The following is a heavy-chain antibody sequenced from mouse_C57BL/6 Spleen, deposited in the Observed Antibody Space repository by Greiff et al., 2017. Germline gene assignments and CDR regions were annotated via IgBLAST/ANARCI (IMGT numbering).Heavy chain of an antibody. CDR1: GFSFNTYA. J-gene: IGHJ2*01. CDR2: IRSKSNNYAT. V-gene: IGHV10-1*01. D-gene: IGHD2-2*01. Sequence: VQLQESGGGLVQPKGSLKLSCAASGFSFNTYAMNWVRQAPGKGLEWVARIRSKSNNYATYYADSVKDRFTISRDDSESMLYLQMNNLKTEDTAMYYCVREERGYDGFDYWGQGTTLTVSS. CDR3: VREERGYDGFDY.